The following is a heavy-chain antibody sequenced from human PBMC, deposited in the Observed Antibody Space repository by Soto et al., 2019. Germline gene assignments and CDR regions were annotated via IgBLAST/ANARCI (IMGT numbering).Heavy chain of an antibody. CDR2: ISGSGGST. D-gene: IGHD2-15*01. J-gene: IGHJ6*03. CDR1: GFTFSSYA. Sequence: GGSLRLSCAASGFTFSSYAMSWVRQAPGKGLEWVSAISGSGGSTYYADSVKGRFTISRDNSKNTLYLQMNSLRAEDTAVYYCAKSGPYYCSGGSCYHLYYYYYYMDVWGKGTTVTVSS. CDR3: AKSGPYYCSGGSCYHLYYYYYYMDV. V-gene: IGHV3-23*01.